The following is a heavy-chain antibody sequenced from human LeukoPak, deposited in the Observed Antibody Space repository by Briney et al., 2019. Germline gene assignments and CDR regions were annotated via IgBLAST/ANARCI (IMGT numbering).Heavy chain of an antibody. CDR3: ARRAGVGATLDDAFDI. CDR2: IYPGDSDT. V-gene: IGHV5-51*01. CDR1: GYSFTTSW. D-gene: IGHD1-26*01. J-gene: IGHJ3*02. Sequence: HGESLKISCKGSGYSFTTSWIGWVRQMPGKGLEWMGIIYPGDSDTRYSPSFQGQVTISADKSISTAYLQWSSLKASDTAMYYCARRAGVGATLDDAFDIWGQGTMVTVSS.